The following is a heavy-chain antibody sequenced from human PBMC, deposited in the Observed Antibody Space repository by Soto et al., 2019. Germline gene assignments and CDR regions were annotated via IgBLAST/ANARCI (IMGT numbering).Heavy chain of an antibody. Sequence: QITLKESGPTLVKPTQTLTLTCTFSGFSLSTSGVGVGWIRQPPGKALEWLALIYWDDDKRYSPSLKSRLTITNDTSKNQVVLTMTNIDPVDTATYYCAHRRVKDIVVVPAAPWFDPWGQGTLVTVSS. CDR2: IYWDDDK. J-gene: IGHJ5*02. CDR1: GFSLSTSGVG. V-gene: IGHV2-5*02. CDR3: AHRRVKDIVVVPAAPWFDP. D-gene: IGHD2-2*01.